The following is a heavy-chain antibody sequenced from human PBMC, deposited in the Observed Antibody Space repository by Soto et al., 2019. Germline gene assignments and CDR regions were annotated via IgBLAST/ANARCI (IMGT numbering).Heavy chain of an antibody. CDR2: ISYDGSNK. CDR1: GFTFSSYG. D-gene: IGHD6-19*01. V-gene: IGHV3-30*18. J-gene: IGHJ4*02. CDR3: AKSPGKPITSIAVALVDY. Sequence: GGSLRLSCAASGFTFSSYGMHWVRQAPGKGLEWVAVISYDGSNKYYADSVKGRFTISRDNSKNTLYLQMNSLRAEDTAVYYCAKSPGKPITSIAVALVDYWGQGTLVTVSS.